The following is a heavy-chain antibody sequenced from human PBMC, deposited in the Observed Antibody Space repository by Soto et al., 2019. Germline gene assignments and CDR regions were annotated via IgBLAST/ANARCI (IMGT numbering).Heavy chain of an antibody. V-gene: IGHV3-72*01. CDR3: ARRGAAAGLDP. D-gene: IGHD6-13*01. J-gene: IGHJ5*02. Sequence: GGSLRLSCAASGFSFSDHYMDWVRQAPGKGLEWVARTRNKANRYTTEYAASVKGRFTISRDDSKNLLYLQMSSLQTEDTAVYYCARRGAAAGLDPWGQGTLVTVSS. CDR1: GFSFSDHY. CDR2: TRNKANRYTT.